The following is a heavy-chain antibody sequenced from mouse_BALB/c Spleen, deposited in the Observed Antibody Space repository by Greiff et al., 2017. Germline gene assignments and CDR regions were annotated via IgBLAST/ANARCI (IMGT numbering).Heavy chain of an antibody. Sequence: DVMLVESGGGLVQPGGSLRLSCATSGFTFTDYYMSWVRQPPGKALEWLGFIRNKANGYTTEYSASVKGRFTISRDNSQSILYLQMNTLRAEDSATYYCARDEGSYYFDYWGQGTTLTVSS. V-gene: IGHV7-3*02. CDR3: ARDEGSYYFDY. J-gene: IGHJ2*01. CDR1: GFTFTDYY. CDR2: IRNKANGYTT.